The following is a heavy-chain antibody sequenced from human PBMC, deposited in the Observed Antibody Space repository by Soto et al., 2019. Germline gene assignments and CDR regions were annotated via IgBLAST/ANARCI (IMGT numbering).Heavy chain of an antibody. Sequence: SETLSLTCAAYGGSFSGYYWSWIRQPPGKGLEWIGEINHSGSTNYNPSLKSRVTISVDTSKNQFSLKLSSVTAADTAVYYCARGPHRITMVRGVINWFDPWGQGTLVTVSS. CDR3: ARGPHRITMVRGVINWFDP. CDR1: GGSFSGYY. CDR2: INHSGST. D-gene: IGHD3-10*01. V-gene: IGHV4-34*01. J-gene: IGHJ5*02.